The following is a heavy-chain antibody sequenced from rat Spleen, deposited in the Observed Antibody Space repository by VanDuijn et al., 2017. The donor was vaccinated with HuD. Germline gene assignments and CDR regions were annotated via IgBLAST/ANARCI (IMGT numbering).Heavy chain of an antibody. D-gene: IGHD1-7*01. CDR1: GFTFSDYG. J-gene: IGHJ2*01. Sequence: EVQLVESGGGLVQPGRSKKLSCAASGFTFSDYGMAWVRQAPEKGLEWVAYITYAGGNTYYRDSVQGRFTISRHNAKSTLYLQMDSLGSEDTATYFCTTMGFDYWGQGLMVTVSS. V-gene: IGHV5-20*01. CDR2: ITYAGGNT. CDR3: TTMGFDY.